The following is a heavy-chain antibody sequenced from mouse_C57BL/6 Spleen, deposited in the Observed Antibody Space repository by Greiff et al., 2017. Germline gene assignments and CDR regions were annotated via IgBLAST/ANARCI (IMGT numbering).Heavy chain of an antibody. V-gene: IGHV5-16*01. CDR1: GFTFSDYY. CDR2: INYDGSST. Sequence: EVNVVESEGGLVQPGSSMKLSCTASGFTFSDYYMAWVRQVPEKGLEWVANINYDGSSTYYLDSLKSRFIISRDNAKNILYLQMSSLKSEDTATYYCARGSFYWYFDVWGTGTTVTVSS. CDR3: ARGSFYWYFDV. J-gene: IGHJ1*03.